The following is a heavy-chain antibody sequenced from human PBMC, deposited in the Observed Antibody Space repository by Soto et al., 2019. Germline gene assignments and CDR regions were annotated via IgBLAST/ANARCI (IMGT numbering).Heavy chain of an antibody. CDR2: ISSSSSYI. CDR3: ARDLEAEAWVRWFDP. V-gene: IGHV3-21*01. Sequence: EVQLVESGGGLVKPGGSLRLSCAASGFTFTNFNMNWVRQAPGKGLEWVSSISSSSSYIYYADSVKGRFTISRDNAKTSLYLQMNSLRAEATAVYYCARDLEAEAWVRWFDPWGQGTLVTVSS. CDR1: GFTFTNFN. D-gene: IGHD3-16*01. J-gene: IGHJ5*02.